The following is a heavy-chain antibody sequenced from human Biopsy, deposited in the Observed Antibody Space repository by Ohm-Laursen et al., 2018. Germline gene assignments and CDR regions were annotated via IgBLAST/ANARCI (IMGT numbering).Heavy chain of an antibody. CDR1: GFTFSSYW. D-gene: IGHD5-18*01. Sequence: SLRLSCTASGFTFSSYWMNWVRQAPGKGLEWVSSIKSSENYTYYADSVKGRFTISRDNTESSLYLQMNNLTAEDTAVYYCARGYSVWGQGTLVTVSS. J-gene: IGHJ4*02. CDR2: IKSSENYT. CDR3: ARGYSV. V-gene: IGHV3-21*01.